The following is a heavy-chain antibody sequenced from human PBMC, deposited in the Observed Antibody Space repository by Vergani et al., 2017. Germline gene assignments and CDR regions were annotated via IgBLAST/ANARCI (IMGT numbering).Heavy chain of an antibody. D-gene: IGHD3-22*01. CDR3: ARAYYYDSSGYRNYYYYMDV. V-gene: IGHV1-69*02. Sequence: QVQLVQSGAEVKKPGSSVKVSCKASGGTFSSYTISWVRQAPGQGLEWMGRIIPILGIANYAQKFQGRVTITSDKSTSTAYMELSSLRSEDTAVYYCARAYYYDSSGYRNYYYYMDVWGKGTTVTVSS. CDR2: IIPILGIA. CDR1: GGTFSSYT. J-gene: IGHJ6*03.